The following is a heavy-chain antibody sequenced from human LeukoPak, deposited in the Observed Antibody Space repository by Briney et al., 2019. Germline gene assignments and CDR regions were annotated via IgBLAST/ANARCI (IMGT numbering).Heavy chain of an antibody. CDR2: ISSSTSYT. Sequence: GESLKISCAASGFTFSDYYMSWIRQAPGKGLEWVSYISSSTSYTNYADSVKGRFTISRDNAKNSLYLQMNSLRAEDTAVYYCAGGTYAFDIWGQGAMVTVSS. J-gene: IGHJ3*02. CDR1: GFTFSDYY. V-gene: IGHV3-11*06. CDR3: AGGTYAFDI. D-gene: IGHD2-2*01.